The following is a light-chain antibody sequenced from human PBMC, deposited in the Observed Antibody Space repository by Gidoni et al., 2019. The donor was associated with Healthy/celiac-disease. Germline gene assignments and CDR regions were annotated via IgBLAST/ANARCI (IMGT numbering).Light chain of an antibody. V-gene: IGKV1-5*01. CDR2: EAS. CDR1: QSISSW. Sequence: DIQVTHSPSTLSASVGDRVTITCRASQSISSWLAWYQQKPGKAPKLLIYEASSLESGVPSRFSGSGSGTEFTLTISSLQPDDFATYYCQQYNSYSVTFGGGTKVEIK. CDR3: QQYNSYSVT. J-gene: IGKJ4*02.